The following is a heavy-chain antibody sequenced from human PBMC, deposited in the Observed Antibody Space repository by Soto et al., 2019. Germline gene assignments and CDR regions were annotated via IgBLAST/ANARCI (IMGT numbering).Heavy chain of an antibody. V-gene: IGHV4-59*01. Sequence: QVQLQESGLGLVKPSETLSLTCTVSGGSISSYYWSWIRQPPGKGLEWIGYIYYSGSTNYNPSLKSRVTISVDTSKNQFSLKLSSVTAADTAVYYCAGGGSGWADYWGQGTLVTVSS. D-gene: IGHD6-19*01. J-gene: IGHJ4*02. CDR3: AGGGSGWADY. CDR1: GGSISSYY. CDR2: IYYSGST.